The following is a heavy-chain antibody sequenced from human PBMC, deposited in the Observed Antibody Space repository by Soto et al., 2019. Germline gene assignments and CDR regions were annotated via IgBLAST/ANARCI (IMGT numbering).Heavy chain of an antibody. V-gene: IGHV1-2*04. J-gene: IGHJ3*02. CDR1: GYTFTGYY. CDR3: ARERVGCSGGSCYWHAFDI. Sequence: ASVKVSCKASGYTFTGYYMHWVRQAPGQGLEWMGWINPNSGGTNYAQKFQGWVTMTRDTSISTAYMELSRLRSDDTAVYYCARERVGCSGGSCYWHAFDIWGQGTMVTVSS. D-gene: IGHD2-15*01. CDR2: INPNSGGT.